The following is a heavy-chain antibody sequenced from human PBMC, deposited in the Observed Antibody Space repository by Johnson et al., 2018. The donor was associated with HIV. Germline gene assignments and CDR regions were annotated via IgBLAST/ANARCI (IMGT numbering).Heavy chain of an antibody. CDR2: ISYDGSNK. V-gene: IGHV3-30-3*01. Sequence: QVQLVESGGGVVQPGRSLRISCAASGFTFSSYAMNWVRQAPGKGLEWVAVISYDGSNKYYADSVKGRFTISRDNSKNTLYLQMNSLRAEDTAVYYWSRDLAAGIPSDAFDIWGQGTMVTVSS. CDR3: SRDLAAGIPSDAFDI. J-gene: IGHJ3*02. CDR1: GFTFSSYA. D-gene: IGHD6-25*01.